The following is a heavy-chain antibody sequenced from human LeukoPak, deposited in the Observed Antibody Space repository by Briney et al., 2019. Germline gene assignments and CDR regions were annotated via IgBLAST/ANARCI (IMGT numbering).Heavy chain of an antibody. Sequence: PGESLKISCAASGFTVSSNSMSWVRQAPGKGLDWVSVIHSGGSTYYADSVKGRFTISRDNSKNTLYLQMNSLRAEDTAVYYCAILPRGDYWGQGTLVTVSS. CDR3: AILPRGDY. CDR1: GFTVSSNS. V-gene: IGHV3-66*04. J-gene: IGHJ4*02. CDR2: IHSGGST.